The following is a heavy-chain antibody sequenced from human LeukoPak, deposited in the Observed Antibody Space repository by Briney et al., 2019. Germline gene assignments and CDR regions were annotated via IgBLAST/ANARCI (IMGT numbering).Heavy chain of an antibody. Sequence: PSETLSLTCTVSGGSISSSSYYWGWIRQPPGKGLEWIGSIYYSGSTYYNPSLKSRVTISIDTSKNQFSLKLSSVTAADTAIYYCARDPVAGTGGGVWFDPWGQGTLVTVSS. V-gene: IGHV4-39*07. CDR2: IYYSGST. CDR3: ARDPVAGTGGGVWFDP. D-gene: IGHD6-19*01. CDR1: GGSISSSSYY. J-gene: IGHJ5*02.